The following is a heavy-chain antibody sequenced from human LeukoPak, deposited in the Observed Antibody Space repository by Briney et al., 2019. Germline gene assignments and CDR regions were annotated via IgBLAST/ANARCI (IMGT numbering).Heavy chain of an antibody. CDR3: TRVGYIDEGIDY. J-gene: IGHJ4*02. CDR1: RFTLSTYW. D-gene: IGHD5-24*01. Sequence: GGSLRLSCAASRFTLSTYWMSWVRQAQGKGLEWVANIKQDGSKKSYVDSVKGRFTISRDNAKNSLYLQMNSLRAEDTAIYYCTRVGYIDEGIDYWGQGTLVTVSS. V-gene: IGHV3-7*04. CDR2: IKQDGSKK.